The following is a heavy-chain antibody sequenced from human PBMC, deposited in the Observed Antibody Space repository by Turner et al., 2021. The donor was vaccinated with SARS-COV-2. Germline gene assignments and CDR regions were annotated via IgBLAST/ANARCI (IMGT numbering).Heavy chain of an antibody. CDR2: IYYSGST. CDR3: ARLRYFDWSYYFDY. J-gene: IGHJ4*02. Sequence: QVQLQESGTGLVKPSQTLSLTCTFSGGSISSGGYYWSWIRQHPGKGLEWIGYIYYSGSTYYNPSLKSRVTISVDTSKNQFSLKLSSVIAADTAVYYCARLRYFDWSYYFDYWGQGTLVTVSS. D-gene: IGHD3-9*01. V-gene: IGHV4-31*03. CDR1: GGSISSGGYY.